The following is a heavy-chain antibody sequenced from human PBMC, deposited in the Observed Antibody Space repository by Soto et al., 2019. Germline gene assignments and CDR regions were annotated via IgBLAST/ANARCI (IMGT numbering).Heavy chain of an antibody. CDR1: GGNFNTFF. CDR2: ILPVCHTP. CDR3: ARAARGRYSGVFNY. J-gene: IGHJ4*02. D-gene: IGHD5-12*01. Sequence: QVHLVQSGAEVKKPGSSVKVSCKCSGGNFNTFFITWLRQVPGQGLEWMGGILPVCHTPNNAEKYQDRAEMIADESTTTVYMELSRLTSEDTAVYFCARAARGRYSGVFNYWGQGTLVTVSS. V-gene: IGHV1-69*01.